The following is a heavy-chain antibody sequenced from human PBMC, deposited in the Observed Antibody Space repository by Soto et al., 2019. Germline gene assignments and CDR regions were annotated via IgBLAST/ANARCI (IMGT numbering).Heavy chain of an antibody. V-gene: IGHV3-73*01. CDR2: IRSKANSYAT. Sequence: GGSLRLSCAASGFTFSGSAMHWVRQASGKGLEWVGRIRSKANSYATAYAASVKGRFTISSDDSKNTAYLQMNSLKTEDTAVYYCTSVAVAGTDAFDIWGQGTMVTVSS. CDR1: GFTFSGSA. CDR3: TSVAVAGTDAFDI. J-gene: IGHJ3*02. D-gene: IGHD6-19*01.